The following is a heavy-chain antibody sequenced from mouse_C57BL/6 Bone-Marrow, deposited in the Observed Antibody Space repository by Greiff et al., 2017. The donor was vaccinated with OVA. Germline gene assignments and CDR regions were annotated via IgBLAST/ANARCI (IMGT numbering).Heavy chain of an antibody. Sequence: EVQLLESGPGLVKPSQSLSLTCSVTGYSITSGYYWYWIRQFPGNKLECMGYISNDGSNNYNPSLKNRISVTRDTSKNQFFLKLNSVTTEDTATYYCARGLRDYWGQGTTLTVSS. CDR1: GYSITSGYY. CDR2: ISNDGSN. V-gene: IGHV3-6*01. J-gene: IGHJ2*01. CDR3: ARGLRDY.